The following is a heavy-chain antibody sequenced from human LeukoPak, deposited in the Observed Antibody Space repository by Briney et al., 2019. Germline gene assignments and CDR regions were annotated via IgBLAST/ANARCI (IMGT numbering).Heavy chain of an antibody. D-gene: IGHD2-15*01. J-gene: IGHJ3*02. CDR1: GFTFSTYW. CDR2: INDDGISI. V-gene: IGHV3-74*01. CDR3: ARSYQGGSAIDAFDI. Sequence: PGGSLRLSCVASGFTFSTYWMHWVRQAPGKGLVWVSRINDDGISINYADSVKGRFTISRDNAKNTLYLQMNSLRAEDTAVYYCARSYQGGSAIDAFDIWGQGTMVTVSS.